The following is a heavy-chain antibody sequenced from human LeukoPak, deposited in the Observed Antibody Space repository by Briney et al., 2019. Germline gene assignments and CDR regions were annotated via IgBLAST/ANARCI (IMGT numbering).Heavy chain of an antibody. CDR3: ARDPSSGWYLKGWFDA. J-gene: IGHJ5*02. CDR1: GFTFSSYS. D-gene: IGHD6-19*01. CDR2: ISSSSSYI. Sequence: GGSLRLSCAASGFTFSSYSMNWVRQAPGKGLEWVSSISSSSSYIYYADSVKGRFTISRDNAKNYLYLQMNSLRAEDTAVYYCARDPSSGWYLKGWFDAWRQGTLVTVSS. V-gene: IGHV3-21*01.